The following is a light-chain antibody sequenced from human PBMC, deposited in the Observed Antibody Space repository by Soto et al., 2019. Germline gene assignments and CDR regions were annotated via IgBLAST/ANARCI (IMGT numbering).Light chain of an antibody. J-gene: IGKJ1*01. V-gene: IGKV1-27*01. CDR3: QQYGGSPPWT. CDR1: QVITNF. CDR2: SAS. Sequence: IQRTQWPSSLSASVGDRVTITCRASQVITNFLAWYQQKPGKVPRLLIYSASTLQSGVPSRFSASGSGTDFTLTISGLEPEDFAVYFCQQYGGSPPWTFGPGTKVDIK.